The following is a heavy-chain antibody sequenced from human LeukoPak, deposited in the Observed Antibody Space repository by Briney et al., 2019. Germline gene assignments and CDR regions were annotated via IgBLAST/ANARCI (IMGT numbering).Heavy chain of an antibody. Sequence: PGGALRLACAASGFTFDDYGMSWGRRAPAKGLEMGSGINWNGGSTGYADAVNGRFTNSRDNAKNSLYLQNNSLRAEDTALYHCTRGTIGDYLDYWGQGTLVTVSS. CDR2: INWNGGST. V-gene: IGHV3-20*01. D-gene: IGHD4-17*01. J-gene: IGHJ4*02. CDR1: GFTFDDYG. CDR3: TRGTIGDYLDY.